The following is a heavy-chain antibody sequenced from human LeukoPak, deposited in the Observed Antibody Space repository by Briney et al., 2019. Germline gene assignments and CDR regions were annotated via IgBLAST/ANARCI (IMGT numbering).Heavy chain of an antibody. Sequence: GGSLRLSCAASGFTFSSYGMSWVRQAPGKGLECVSSIGGSGGSTNHAESVKVRFTISRDNTKNTLYLQMNSLRAEDTAVYYCAKVWTAYSDDYFDYWGQGTLVTVSS. J-gene: IGHJ4*02. V-gene: IGHV3-23*01. CDR1: GFTFSSYG. D-gene: IGHD3/OR15-3a*01. CDR3: AKVWTAYSDDYFDY. CDR2: IGGSGGST.